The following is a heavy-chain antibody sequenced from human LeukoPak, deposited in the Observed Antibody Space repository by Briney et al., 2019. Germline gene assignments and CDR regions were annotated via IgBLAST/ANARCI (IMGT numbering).Heavy chain of an antibody. J-gene: IGHJ4*02. CDR3: GREVGATGVDY. Sequence: SETLSLTCTVSGGSISSGGYYWSWIRQHPGKGLEWIGYIYYSGSTYYNPSLKSRVTISVDTSKNQFSLKLSSVTAADTAVYYCGREVGATGVDYWGQGTLVTVSS. D-gene: IGHD1-26*01. CDR1: GGSISSGGYY. V-gene: IGHV4-31*03. CDR2: IYYSGST.